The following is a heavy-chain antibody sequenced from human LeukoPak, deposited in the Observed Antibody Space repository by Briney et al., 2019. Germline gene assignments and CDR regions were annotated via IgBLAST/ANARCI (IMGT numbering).Heavy chain of an antibody. J-gene: IGHJ4*02. CDR1: GYTFTGYY. V-gene: IGHV1-2*02. CDR2: INPNSGGT. CDR3: ARTFDYYDSSGQDDY. D-gene: IGHD3-22*01. Sequence: GASVKVSCKASGYTFTGYYMHWVRQAPGQGLEWMGWINPNSGGTNYAQKFQGRVTMTRDTSISTAYMELSRLRSDDTAVYYCARTFDYYDSSGQDDYWGQGTLVTVSS.